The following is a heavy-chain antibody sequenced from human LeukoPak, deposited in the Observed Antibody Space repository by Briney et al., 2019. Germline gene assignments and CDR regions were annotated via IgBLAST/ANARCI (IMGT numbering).Heavy chain of an antibody. J-gene: IGHJ4*02. D-gene: IGHD1-14*01. CDR3: ARDGGIHRFDY. CDR2: ISGSGTII. Sequence: TGGSLRLSCAASGFTFSNYAMSWVRQAPRKGLEWISYISGSGTIIYFADSVKGRFTISRDNAKNSLFLQMNSLRAEDTAVYYCARDGGIHRFDYWGQGALVTVSS. CDR1: GFTFSNYA. V-gene: IGHV3-48*04.